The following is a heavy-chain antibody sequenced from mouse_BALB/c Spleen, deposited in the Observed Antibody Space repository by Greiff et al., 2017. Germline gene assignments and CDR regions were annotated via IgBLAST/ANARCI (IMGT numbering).Heavy chain of an antibody. CDR3: ARSRGMDY. CDR1: GFTFSSFG. Sequence: EVQLVESGGGLVQPGGSRKLSCAASGFTFSSFGMHWVRQAPEKGLEWVAYISSGSSTIYYADTVKGRFTISRDNPKNTLFLQMTSLRSEDTAMYYCARSRGMDYWGQGTSVTVSS. J-gene: IGHJ4*01. CDR2: ISSGSSTI. V-gene: IGHV5-17*02.